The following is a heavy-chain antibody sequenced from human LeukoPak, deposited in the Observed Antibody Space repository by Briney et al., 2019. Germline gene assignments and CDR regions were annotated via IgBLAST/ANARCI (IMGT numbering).Heavy chain of an antibody. CDR3: TRGGHSSFDY. Sequence: GGSLRLSCAASGFTFSNFWLHWVRQAPGKGLEWVSRITSDGSDINYADSVQGRFTISRDNAKNTLYLQMNRLRADDTAVYYCTRGGHSSFDYWGQGALVTVSS. CDR2: ITSDGSDI. D-gene: IGHD3-16*01. J-gene: IGHJ4*02. V-gene: IGHV3-74*01. CDR1: GFTFSNFW.